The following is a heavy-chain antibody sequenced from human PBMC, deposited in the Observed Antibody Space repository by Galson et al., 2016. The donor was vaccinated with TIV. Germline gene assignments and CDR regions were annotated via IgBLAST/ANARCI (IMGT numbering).Heavy chain of an antibody. CDR3: TRGRFESGSYYNNGFDY. J-gene: IGHJ4*02. CDR1: GGSFRGYY. D-gene: IGHD3-10*01. CDR2: INHSGST. Sequence: ETLSLTCGVSGGSFRGYYWTWIRLPPGKGLEWIGEINHSGSTNSIPSLKSRLTMSVDTSANHFSLQLSSVTAADSAVYYCTRGRFESGSYYNNGFDYWGQGTPVTVSS. V-gene: IGHV4-34*01.